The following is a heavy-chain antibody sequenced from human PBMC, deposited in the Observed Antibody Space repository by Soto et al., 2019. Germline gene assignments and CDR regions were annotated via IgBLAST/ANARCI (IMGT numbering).Heavy chain of an antibody. CDR2: IYSGGST. V-gene: IGHV3-53*01. J-gene: IGHJ6*02. CDR1: GFTVSSNY. CDR3: ARDLFYYDSSGYWQNYYYYGMDV. Sequence: VGSLRLSCAASGFTVSSNYMSWVRQAPGKGLEWVSVIYSGGSTYYADSVKGRFTISRDNSKNTLYLQMNSLRAEDTAVYYCARDLFYYDSSGYWQNYYYYGMDVWGQGTTVTVSS. D-gene: IGHD3-22*01.